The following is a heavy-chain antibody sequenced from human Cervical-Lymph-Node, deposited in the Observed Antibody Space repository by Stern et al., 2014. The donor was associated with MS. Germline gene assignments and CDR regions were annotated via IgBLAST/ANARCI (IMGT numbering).Heavy chain of an antibody. Sequence: VQLVESGGGLVKPGGSLRLSCAASGFTFSDYYMSWIRQAPGKGLEWVSYISSSSSYTNYADSVKGRFTISRDNAKNSLYLQMNSLRAEDTAVYYCARDRYCSGGSCYVDYWGQGTLVTVSS. J-gene: IGHJ4*02. CDR3: ARDRYCSGGSCYVDY. CDR2: ISSSSSYT. CDR1: GFTFSDYY. D-gene: IGHD2-15*01. V-gene: IGHV3-11*06.